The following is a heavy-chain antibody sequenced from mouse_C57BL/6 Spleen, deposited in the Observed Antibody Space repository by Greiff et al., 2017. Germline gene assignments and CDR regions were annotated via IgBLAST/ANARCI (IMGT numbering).Heavy chain of an antibody. V-gene: IGHV5-16*01. Sequence: EVKLVESEGGLVQPGSSMKLSCTASGFTFSDYYMAWVRQVPEKGLEWVANINYDGSSTYYLDSLKSRFILSRDNAKNILYLQMSSLKSEDTATYYCARAGTYPYAMDYWGQGTSVTVSS. J-gene: IGHJ4*01. CDR1: GFTFSDYY. D-gene: IGHD5-1*01. CDR2: INYDGSST. CDR3: ARAGTYPYAMDY.